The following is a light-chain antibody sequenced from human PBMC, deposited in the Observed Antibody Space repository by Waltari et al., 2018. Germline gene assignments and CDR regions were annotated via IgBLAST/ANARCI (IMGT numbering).Light chain of an antibody. CDR3: QQSNSTPLT. Sequence: DIQMTQSPSSLSASVGDRVTITCRASQSISSYLNWYQQKPGEAPKLLIYAASVLQSGVPSRFSVSGSGTDFTLTITSLQPEDFVTYYCQQSNSTPLTFGGGTKVEIK. CDR2: AAS. CDR1: QSISSY. J-gene: IGKJ4*01. V-gene: IGKV1-39*01.